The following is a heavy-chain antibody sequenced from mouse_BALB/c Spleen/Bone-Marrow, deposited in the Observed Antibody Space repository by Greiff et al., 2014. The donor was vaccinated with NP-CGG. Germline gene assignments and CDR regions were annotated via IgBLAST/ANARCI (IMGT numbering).Heavy chain of an antibody. J-gene: IGHJ3*01. V-gene: IGHV5-17*02. CDR1: GFTFSSFG. Sequence: VQLKESGGGLVQPGGSRKLSCAASGFTFSSFGMHWVRQAPEKGLEWVAYISSGSSTIYYADTVKGRFTISRDNPKNTLFLQMTSLRSEDTAMYYCARGGNYAWFAYWGQGTLVTASA. D-gene: IGHD2-1*01. CDR2: ISSGSSTI. CDR3: ARGGNYAWFAY.